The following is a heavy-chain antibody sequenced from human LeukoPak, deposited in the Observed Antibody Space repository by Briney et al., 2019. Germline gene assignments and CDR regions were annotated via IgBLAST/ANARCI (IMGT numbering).Heavy chain of an antibody. CDR3: AKDGLPISPYDSSPRGAFDI. D-gene: IGHD3-22*01. CDR1: GFTFSSYG. J-gene: IGHJ3*02. Sequence: GGSLRLSCAASGFTFSSYGMSWVRQAPGKGLEWVSAISGSGGSTYYADSVKGRFTISRDNSKNMLYLQMNSLRAEDTAVYYCAKDGLPISPYDSSPRGAFDIWGQGTMVTVSS. CDR2: ISGSGGST. V-gene: IGHV3-23*01.